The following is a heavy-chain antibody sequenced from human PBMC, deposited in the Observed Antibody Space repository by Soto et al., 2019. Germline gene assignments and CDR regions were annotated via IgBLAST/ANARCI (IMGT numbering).Heavy chain of an antibody. CDR2: ISSSSSYI. J-gene: IGHJ6*02. CDR1: GFTFSSYS. Sequence: PGGSLRLSCAASGFTFSSYSMNWVRQAPGKGLEWVSSISSSSSYIYYADSVKGRFTISRDNAKNSLYLQINSLRAEDTAVYYCARDREYSSSWGGYYYYGMDVWGQGTTVTVSS. D-gene: IGHD6-6*01. V-gene: IGHV3-21*01. CDR3: ARDREYSSSWGGYYYYGMDV.